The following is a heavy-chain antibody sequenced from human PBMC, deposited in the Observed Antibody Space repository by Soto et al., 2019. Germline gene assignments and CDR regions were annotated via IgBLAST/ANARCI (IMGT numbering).Heavy chain of an antibody. J-gene: IGHJ4*02. CDR2: ISYDGINK. CDR1: GSTFSSYD. CDR3: ARDGSYYGGSRHDY. V-gene: IGHV3-30-3*01. Sequence: QVQLVESGGGVVQPGRSLRLSCAASGSTFSSYDMHWVRQAPGKGLEWVAVISYDGINKYYADSVEGRFTISRDNSKNTLYLQMSSLRTEDTAEYYCARDGSYYGGSRHDYWGQGTLVTVSS. D-gene: IGHD1-26*01.